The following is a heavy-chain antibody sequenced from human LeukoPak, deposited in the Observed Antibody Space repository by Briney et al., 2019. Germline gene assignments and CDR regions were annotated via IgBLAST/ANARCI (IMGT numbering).Heavy chain of an antibody. D-gene: IGHD2-2*01. J-gene: IGHJ4*02. CDR2: ITIDSTTK. CDR3: ARDASTWPRWTHFDW. V-gene: IGHV3-48*01. CDR1: GFRFNNYD. Sequence: PGGSLRLSCAASGFRFNNYDMNWVRQAPGKGLEWVSYITIDSTTKDYADSVKGRFTISRDNAKNSLYLQMDSLRAEDTALYYCARDASTWPRWTHFDWCGQGTLVTVSS.